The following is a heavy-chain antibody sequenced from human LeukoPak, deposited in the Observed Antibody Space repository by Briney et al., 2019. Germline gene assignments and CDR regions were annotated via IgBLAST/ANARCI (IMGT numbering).Heavy chain of an antibody. Sequence: PSATLSLTCTVSGGSISIYYWNWIRQPAGKGLEWIGRIYTSGSTNYNPSLKSRVTISVDTSKNQFSLKLSSVTAADTAVYYCARTTISGRGSWFDPWGQGTLVTVSS. CDR2: IYTSGST. J-gene: IGHJ5*02. D-gene: IGHD3-16*01. CDR3: ARTTISGRGSWFDP. CDR1: GGSISIYY. V-gene: IGHV4-4*07.